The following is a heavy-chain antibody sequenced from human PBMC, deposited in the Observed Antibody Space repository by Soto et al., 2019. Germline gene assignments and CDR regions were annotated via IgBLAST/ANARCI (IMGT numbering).Heavy chain of an antibody. CDR1: GYTFTSYY. V-gene: IGHV1-46*01. CDR3: ASSPYYYGSGSYYNKRGAEWDY. J-gene: IGHJ4*02. Sequence: QVQLVQSGAEVKKPGASVKVSCKASGYTFTSYYMHCVRQAPGQGLEWMGIINPSGGSTSYAQKFQGRVTMARDTSTSTVYMELSSLRSEDTAVYYCASSPYYYGSGSYYNKRGAEWDYWGQGTLVTVSS. CDR2: INPSGGST. D-gene: IGHD3-10*01.